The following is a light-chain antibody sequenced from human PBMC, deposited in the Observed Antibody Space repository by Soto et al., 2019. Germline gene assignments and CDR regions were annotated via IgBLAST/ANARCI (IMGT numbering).Light chain of an antibody. V-gene: IGLV2-11*01. CDR2: VVS. Sequence: QAVVTQPRSVSGSPGQSVTISCTGTSIDVGGYNFVSWYQQHPGKAPKLMIYVVSKRPSGVPDRFSGSKSGNTASLTISGLQGEDEADYYCCSYTGSYTYVFGSGTKLTVL. J-gene: IGLJ1*01. CDR3: CSYTGSYTYV. CDR1: SIDVGGYNF.